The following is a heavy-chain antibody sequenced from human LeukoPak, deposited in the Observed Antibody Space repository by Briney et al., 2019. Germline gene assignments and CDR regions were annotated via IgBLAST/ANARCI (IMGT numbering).Heavy chain of an antibody. CDR2: ISSSSSYI. J-gene: IGHJ4*02. Sequence: GGSLRLSCAASGFTFSSYSMNWVRQAPGKGLEWVSSISSSSSYIYYADSVKGRFTISRDNAKNSLSLQMNSLRAEDTAVYYCAIDLVTMVRGLLYWGPGTLVTVSS. CDR1: GFTFSSYS. D-gene: IGHD3-10*01. CDR3: AIDLVTMVRGLLY. V-gene: IGHV3-21*01.